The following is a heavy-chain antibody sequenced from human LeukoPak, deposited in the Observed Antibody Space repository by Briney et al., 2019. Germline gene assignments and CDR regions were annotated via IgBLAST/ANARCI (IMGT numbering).Heavy chain of an antibody. CDR1: GFTFSIYA. J-gene: IGHJ4*02. V-gene: IGHV3-30-3*01. D-gene: IGHD4-11*01. CDR2: ISYDGTDK. Sequence: GGSLRLSCAASGFTFSIYALHWVRQAPGKGLEWVAVISYDGTDKYYADSVKGRFTISRDNAKNSLYLQMNSLRAEDTAVYYCARDPWVGVTTDYWGQGTLVTVSS. CDR3: ARDPWVGVTTDY.